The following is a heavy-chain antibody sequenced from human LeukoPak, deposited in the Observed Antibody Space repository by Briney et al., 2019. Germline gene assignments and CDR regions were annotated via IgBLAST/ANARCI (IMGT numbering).Heavy chain of an antibody. Sequence: GGSLRLSCAASGFTFSSYWMSWVRQAPGKGLEWVANIKQDGSDKYYVDSVKGRFTISRDNAKNSLFLQMNSLRAEDTAVYYCARSYLTEPGTFDIWGQGTMVTVSS. J-gene: IGHJ3*02. V-gene: IGHV3-7*01. D-gene: IGHD1-26*01. CDR3: ARSYLTEPGTFDI. CDR2: IKQDGSDK. CDR1: GFTFSSYW.